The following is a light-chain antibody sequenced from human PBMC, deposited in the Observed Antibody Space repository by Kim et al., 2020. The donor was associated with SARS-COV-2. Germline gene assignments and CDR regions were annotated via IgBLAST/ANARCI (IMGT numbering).Light chain of an antibody. J-gene: IGLJ2*01. CDR3: QTWGTSTVV. CDR2: LSSGGSH. Sequence: PVQPTCTGSCGHSRFAIAWHQQQPEKGPRYLMKLSSGGSHVKGDWIPEPCSSSGSGAERYLSIPSLQYEDESDYCCQTWGTSTVVFGGGTKVTVL. V-gene: IGLV4-69*01. CDR1: CGHSRFA.